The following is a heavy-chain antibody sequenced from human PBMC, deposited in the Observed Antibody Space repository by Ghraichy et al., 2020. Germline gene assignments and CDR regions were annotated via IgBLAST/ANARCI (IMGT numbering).Heavy chain of an antibody. CDR2: IKQDGSEK. CDR3: ARGDYYDRAFDI. Sequence: LSLTCAASGFTFSTSWMNWVRQPPGKGLEWVADIKQDGSEKYYVDSVKGRFTISRDNARNSLYLQMNSLRAEDTAVYYCARGDYYDRAFDIWGQGTMVTVSS. V-gene: IGHV3-7*01. CDR1: GFTFSTSW. D-gene: IGHD3-22*01. J-gene: IGHJ3*02.